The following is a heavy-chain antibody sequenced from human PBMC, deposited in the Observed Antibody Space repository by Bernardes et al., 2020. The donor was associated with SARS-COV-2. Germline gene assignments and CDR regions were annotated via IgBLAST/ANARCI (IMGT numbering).Heavy chain of an antibody. V-gene: IGHV1-8*01. J-gene: IGHJ6*02. D-gene: IGHD1-7*01. CDR3: AKETELGYYYGMDV. CDR2: MNPNSGNT. Sequence: ASVKVSCKASGYTFSSYDINWVRQAPGQGLEWMGWMNPNSGNTGYAQKFQGRVTMTRDTSISTAYMELSSLTSEDTAVYYCAKETELGYYYGMDVWGQGTTVTVSS. CDR1: GYTFSSYD.